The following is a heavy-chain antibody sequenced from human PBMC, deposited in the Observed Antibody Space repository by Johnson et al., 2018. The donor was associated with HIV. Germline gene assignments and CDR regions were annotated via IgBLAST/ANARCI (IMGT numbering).Heavy chain of an antibody. J-gene: IGHJ3*02. CDR1: GFTFSSYA. CDR2: ISYDGSNK. Sequence: QVQLVESGGGVVQPGRSLRLSCAASGFTFSSYAMHWVRQAPGKGLEWVAVISYDGSNKYYADSVKGRFTISRDNSKNTLYLQMNSLRAEDTAVYYCAREGAVAGLGDAFDSWGQGTMVTVSS. V-gene: IGHV3-30-3*01. CDR3: AREGAVAGLGDAFDS. D-gene: IGHD6-19*01.